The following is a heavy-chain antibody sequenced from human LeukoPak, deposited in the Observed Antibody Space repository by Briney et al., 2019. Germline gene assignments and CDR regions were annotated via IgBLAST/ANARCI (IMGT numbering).Heavy chain of an antibody. J-gene: IGHJ4*02. Sequence: SVKVSCKASGGTFSSYAISWVRQAPGQGLEWMGGIIPIFGTANYAQKFQGRVTITTDESTSTAYMELSRLRSEDTAVYYCAFSGGSGYDLAYPWHYFDYWGQGTLVTVSS. V-gene: IGHV1-69*05. CDR3: AFSGGSGYDLAYPWHYFDY. CDR1: GGTFSSYA. D-gene: IGHD5-12*01. CDR2: IIPIFGTA.